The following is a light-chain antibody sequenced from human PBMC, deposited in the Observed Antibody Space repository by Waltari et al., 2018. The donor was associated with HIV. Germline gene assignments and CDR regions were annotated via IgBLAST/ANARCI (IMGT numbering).Light chain of an antibody. Sequence: QSALTQPPSASGSPGPSVTISCTGTSSDICGYTYVSWYQQYPGKAPKLMIYEVSKRPSGVPDRFSGSKSANTASLTVSGLQAEDEADYYCSSYGGSANLLFGGGTKLTVL. CDR1: SSDICGYTY. CDR3: SSYGGSANLL. V-gene: IGLV2-8*01. CDR2: EVS. J-gene: IGLJ2*01.